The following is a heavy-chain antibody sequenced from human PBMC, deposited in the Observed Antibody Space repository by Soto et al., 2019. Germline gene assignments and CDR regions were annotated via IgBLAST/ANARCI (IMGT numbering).Heavy chain of an antibody. CDR3: ARAGTTVTTATRMLGGH. D-gene: IGHD1-1*01. CDR1: GFSFSSYG. Sequence: QVQLVESGGGVVQPGRSLRLSCAASGFSFSSYGMHWVRQAPGKGLEWVAVIWYGGSNKYYADSVKGRFTISRDNSKNTLYLQMDSLSAEDAAVYYCARAGTTVTTATRMLGGHWGQGTLVSVSS. V-gene: IGHV3-33*01. J-gene: IGHJ4*02. CDR2: IWYGGSNK.